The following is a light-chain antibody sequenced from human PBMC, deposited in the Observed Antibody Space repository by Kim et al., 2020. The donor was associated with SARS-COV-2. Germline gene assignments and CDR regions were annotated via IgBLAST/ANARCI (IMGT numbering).Light chain of an antibody. V-gene: IGKV3-15*01. CDR2: DTM. CDR1: QTISSQ. J-gene: IGKJ4*01. CDR3: QQYKDWPPLT. Sequence: SPGERATLSCRASQTISSQLAWYQQKPGQAPRLLIYDTMTRATGIPARFSGSGSGTEFTLSISSLQSEDFAVYYCQQYKDWPPLTFGGGTKVDIK.